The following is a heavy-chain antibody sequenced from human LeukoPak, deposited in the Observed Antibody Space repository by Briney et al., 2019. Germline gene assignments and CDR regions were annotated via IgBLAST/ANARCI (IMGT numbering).Heavy chain of an antibody. CDR3: TRDGELFDY. J-gene: IGHJ4*02. CDR1: GFTFSNAW. V-gene: IGHV3-15*01. Sequence: GGSLRLSCAASGFTFSNAWMSWVRQAPGKGLEWVGRIKSKTVGGTTDYAAPVKGRFTISRDDSKNTLYLQMNSLKTEDTAVYYCTRDGELFDYWGQGTLVTVSS. D-gene: IGHD1-26*01. CDR2: IKSKTVGGTT.